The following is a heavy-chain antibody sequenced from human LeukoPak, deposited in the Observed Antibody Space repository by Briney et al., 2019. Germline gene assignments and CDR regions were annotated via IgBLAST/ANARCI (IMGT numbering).Heavy chain of an antibody. CDR2: ISSSSSTI. Sequence: PGGSLRLSCAASGFTFSSYSMNWVRQAPGKGLEGVSYISSSSSTIYYADSVKGRFTISRDNAKNSLYLQMNSLRAEDTAVYYCARGEDKYYDILTGYYIGKYWGQGTLVTVSS. V-gene: IGHV3-48*01. D-gene: IGHD3-9*01. CDR3: ARGEDKYYDILTGYYIGKY. J-gene: IGHJ4*02. CDR1: GFTFSSYS.